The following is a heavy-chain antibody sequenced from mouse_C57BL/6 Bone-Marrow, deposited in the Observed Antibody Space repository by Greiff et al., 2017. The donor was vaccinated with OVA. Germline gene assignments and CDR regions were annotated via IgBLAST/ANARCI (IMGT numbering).Heavy chain of an antibody. CDR2: INPYNGGT. CDR3: EIYDYDGFAY. J-gene: IGHJ3*01. CDR1: GYTFTDYY. V-gene: IGHV1-19*01. D-gene: IGHD2-4*01. Sequence: EVQLQQSGPVLVKPGASVKMSCKASGYTFTDYYMNWVKQSHGKSLEWIGVINPYNGGTSYNQKFKGKATLTVYKSSSTAYMELNSLTSEDSAVYYCEIYDYDGFAYWGQGTLVTVSA.